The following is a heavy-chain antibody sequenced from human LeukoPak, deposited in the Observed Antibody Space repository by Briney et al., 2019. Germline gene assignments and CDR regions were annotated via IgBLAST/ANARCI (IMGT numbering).Heavy chain of an antibody. CDR2: IYYSGST. D-gene: IGHD3-10*01. J-gene: IGHJ4*02. CDR1: GGSISSSSYY. V-gene: IGHV4-39*07. CDR3: ARVPGSGSHHFDY. Sequence: PSETLSLTCTVSGGSISSSSYYWGWIRQPPGKGLEWIGSIYYSGSTYYNPSLKSRVTISVDTSKNQFSLKLSSVTAADTAVYYCARVPGSGSHHFDYWGQGTLVTVSS.